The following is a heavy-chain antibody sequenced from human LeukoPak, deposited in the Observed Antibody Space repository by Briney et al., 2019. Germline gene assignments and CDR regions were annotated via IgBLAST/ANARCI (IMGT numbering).Heavy chain of an antibody. CDR2: IYYSGST. CDR3: ASSSGSSLFDF. D-gene: IGHD1-26*01. J-gene: IGHJ4*02. CDR1: GGSISSYY. V-gene: IGHV4-59*12. Sequence: SETLSLTCTVSGGSISSYYWSWIRQPPGKGLEWIGYIYYSGSTNYNPSLKSRVTISVDTSKNQFSLRLSSVTAADTAVYYCASSSGSSLFDFWGQGTLVTVSS.